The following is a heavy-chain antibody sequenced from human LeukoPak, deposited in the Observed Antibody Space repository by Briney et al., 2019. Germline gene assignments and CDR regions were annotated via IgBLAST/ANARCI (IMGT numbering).Heavy chain of an antibody. J-gene: IGHJ4*02. CDR1: GGSISSYY. Sequence: SETLSLTCTVSGGSISSYYWSWIRQPPGKGLEWIGYIYYSGSTNYNPSLKSRLTISVDTSMNQFSLKLSSVTAADTAVYYCAREALLRTGFDYWGQGTLVTVSS. CDR3: AREALLRTGFDY. V-gene: IGHV4-59*12. CDR2: IYYSGST.